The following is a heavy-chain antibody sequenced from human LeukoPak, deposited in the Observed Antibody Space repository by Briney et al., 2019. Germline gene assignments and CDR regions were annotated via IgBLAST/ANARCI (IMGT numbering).Heavy chain of an antibody. Sequence: ASVKVSCKASGYTFTGYYMHWVRQAPGQGLEWMGWINPNSGGTNYAQKFQGWVTMTRGTSISTAYMELSRLRSDDTAVYYCARAGDIVVDAFDIWGQGTMVTVSS. V-gene: IGHV1-2*04. J-gene: IGHJ3*02. CDR3: ARAGDIVVDAFDI. CDR1: GYTFTGYY. CDR2: INPNSGGT. D-gene: IGHD2-15*01.